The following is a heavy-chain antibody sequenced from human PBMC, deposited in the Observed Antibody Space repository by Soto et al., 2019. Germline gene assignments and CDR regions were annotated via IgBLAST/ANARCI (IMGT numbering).Heavy chain of an antibody. V-gene: IGHV4-34*01. Sequence: QVQLQQWGAGLLKPSETLSLTCSVYGGSLSGYYWSWIRQRPGKGLEWIGEINHSGSTNYNPSLKSRVTISVDTSKNQFSLKLSSVTAADTAVYYCARGNHPRAVGRSYYFDYWGQGTLVTVSS. CDR1: GGSLSGYY. CDR3: ARGNHPRAVGRSYYFDY. D-gene: IGHD1-26*01. J-gene: IGHJ4*02. CDR2: INHSGST.